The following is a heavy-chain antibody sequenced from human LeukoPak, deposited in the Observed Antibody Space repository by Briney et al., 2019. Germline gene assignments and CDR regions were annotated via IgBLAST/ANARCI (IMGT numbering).Heavy chain of an antibody. Sequence: PGGSLRLSCAASGFTVSSNYMSWVRQAPGKGLEWVSVIYSGGSTYYADSVKGRFTISRDNSKNTLYLQMNSLRAEDTAVYYCARDVATEKMFDPWGQGTLVTVSS. CDR1: GFTVSSNY. V-gene: IGHV3-66*01. J-gene: IGHJ5*02. CDR3: ARDVATEKMFDP. CDR2: IYSGGST.